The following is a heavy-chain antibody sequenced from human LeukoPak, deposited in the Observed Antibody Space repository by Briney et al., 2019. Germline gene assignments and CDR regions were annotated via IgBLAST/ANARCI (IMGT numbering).Heavy chain of an antibody. CDR3: ARSLSYYYDSSGYRFDP. J-gene: IGHJ5*02. CDR2: INHSGST. D-gene: IGHD3-22*01. V-gene: IGHV4-34*01. Sequence: KPSETLSLTCAVYGGSFSGYYWSWIRQPPGKGLEWIGEINHSGSTNYNPSLKSRVTISVDTSKNQFSLKLSSVIAADTAVYYCARSLSYYYDSSGYRFDPWGQGTLVTVSS. CDR1: GGSFSGYY.